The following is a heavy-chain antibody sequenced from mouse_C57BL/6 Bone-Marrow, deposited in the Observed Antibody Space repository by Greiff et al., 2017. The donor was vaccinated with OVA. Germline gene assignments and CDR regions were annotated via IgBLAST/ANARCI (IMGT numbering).Heavy chain of an antibody. J-gene: IGHJ1*03. CDR3: ARSHHKYITTVPYWYFDV. CDR2: IDPSESYT. D-gene: IGHD1-1*01. Sequence: QVQLQQPGAELVMPGASVKLSCKASGYTFTSYWMHWVKQRPGQGLEWIGEIDPSESYTNYNQKFKGKSTLTVDKSSSTAYIQLSSLTSEDSAVYYCARSHHKYITTVPYWYFDVWGTGTTVTVSS. V-gene: IGHV1-69*01. CDR1: GYTFTSYW.